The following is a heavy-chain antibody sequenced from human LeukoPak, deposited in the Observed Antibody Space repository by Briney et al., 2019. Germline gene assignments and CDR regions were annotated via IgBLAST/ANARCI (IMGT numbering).Heavy chain of an antibody. CDR3: ARGMYYYDSSGYHPPPYYYYMDV. Sequence: ASVKVSCKASGYTFTSYGISWVRQAPGQGLEWMGWISAYNGNTNYAQKLQGRVTITTDTSTSTAYMELRSLRSDDTAVYYCARGMYYYDSSGYHPPPYYYYMDVWGKGTTVTVSS. V-gene: IGHV1-18*01. J-gene: IGHJ6*03. D-gene: IGHD3-22*01. CDR1: GYTFTSYG. CDR2: ISAYNGNT.